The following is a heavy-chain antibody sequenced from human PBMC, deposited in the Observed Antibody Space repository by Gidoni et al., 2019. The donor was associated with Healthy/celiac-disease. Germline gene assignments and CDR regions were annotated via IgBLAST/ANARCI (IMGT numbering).Heavy chain of an antibody. CDR1: GGSFSGYY. Sequence: QVQLQQWGAGLLKPSETLSLTCAVYGGSFSGYYWSWIRQPPGKGLEWIGEINHSGSTNYNPSLKSRVTISVDTSKNQFSLKLSSVTAADTAVYYCARWSGVSSSWYPRTYYFDYWGQGTLVTVSS. V-gene: IGHV4-34*01. J-gene: IGHJ4*02. CDR2: INHSGST. CDR3: ARWSGVSSSWYPRTYYFDY. D-gene: IGHD6-13*01.